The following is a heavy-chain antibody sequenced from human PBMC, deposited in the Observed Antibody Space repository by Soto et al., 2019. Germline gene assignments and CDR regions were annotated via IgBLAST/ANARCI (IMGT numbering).Heavy chain of an antibody. Sequence: QVQLVQSGAEVKKPGSSVKVSCKASGGTFSSYAISWVRQAPGQGVEWMGGIIPIFGTAIYAQKFQGRVTITADKSTSTVYMDLGSLRSEDTXVYYCERLGYDCGGDFLGPYXYDYWGQGTXXXXSS. CDR3: ERLGYDCGGDFLGPYXYDY. V-gene: IGHV1-69*06. CDR1: GGTFSSYA. CDR2: IIPIFGTA. J-gene: IGHJ4*02. D-gene: IGHD2-21*02.